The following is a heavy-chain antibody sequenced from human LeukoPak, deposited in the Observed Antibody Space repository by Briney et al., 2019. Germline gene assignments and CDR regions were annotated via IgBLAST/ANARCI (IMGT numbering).Heavy chain of an antibody. CDR3: ARDIVVVVAATRGYYHGMDV. CDR2: INSDGSST. D-gene: IGHD2-15*01. J-gene: IGHJ6*02. Sequence: GGSLRLSCAASGFTFSSYWMHWVRQAPGKGLVWVSRINSDGSSTSYADSVKGRFTISRDNAKNTLYLQMNSLRAEDTAVYYCARDIVVVVAATRGYYHGMDVWGQGTTVTVSS. CDR1: GFTFSSYW. V-gene: IGHV3-74*01.